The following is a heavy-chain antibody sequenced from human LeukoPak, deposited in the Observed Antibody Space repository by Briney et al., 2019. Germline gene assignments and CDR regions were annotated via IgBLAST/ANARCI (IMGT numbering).Heavy chain of an antibody. CDR1: GFTFGSYS. D-gene: IGHD2-15*01. CDR3: ARPDPYCSGGSCSFFDY. J-gene: IGHJ4*02. V-gene: IGHV3-21*01. CDR2: ISSSSSYI. Sequence: GGSLRLSCAASGFTFGSYSMNWVRQAPGKGLEWVSSISSSSSYIYYADSVKGRFTISRDNAKYSLYLQMNSLRAEDTAVYYCARPDPYCSGGSCSFFDYWGQGTLVTVSS.